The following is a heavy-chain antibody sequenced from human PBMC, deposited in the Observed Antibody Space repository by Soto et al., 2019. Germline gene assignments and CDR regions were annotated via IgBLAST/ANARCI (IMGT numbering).Heavy chain of an antibody. CDR1: GFTFSSYS. D-gene: IGHD4-17*01. V-gene: IGHV3-21*01. J-gene: IGHJ5*02. CDR2: ITSSSSYI. Sequence: GGSLGLSCAASGFTFSSYSMNWARQAPGKGLEWVSSITSSSSYIYYADSVQGRFTISRDNAKNSLYLHMNSLRAEDTAVYYCARVADDGAYARASWFGRWGKGSLFT. CDR3: ARVADDGAYARASWFGR.